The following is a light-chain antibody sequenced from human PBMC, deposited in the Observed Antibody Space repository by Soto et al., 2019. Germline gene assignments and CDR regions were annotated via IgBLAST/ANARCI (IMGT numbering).Light chain of an antibody. CDR3: QERSNWPPA. J-gene: IGKJ1*01. CDR1: QSVSSY. CDR2: DAS. V-gene: IGKV3-11*01. Sequence: EIVLTQSPATLSLSPGERATLSCRASQSVSSYLAWYQQKPGQAPRLLIYDASNRATGIPARFSGSGSGTGFTLPISSLGPEDFAVYFWQERSNWPPAVGQGTKVEIK.